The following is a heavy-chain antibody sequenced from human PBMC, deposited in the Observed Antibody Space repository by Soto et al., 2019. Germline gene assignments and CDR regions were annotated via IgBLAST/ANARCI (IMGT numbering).Heavy chain of an antibody. CDR2: ISAYNGNT. CDR3: ARDPRAVRGVSPNDAFDI. CDR1: GYTFTSYG. Sequence: GASVKVSCKASGYTFTSYGISWVRQAPGQGLEWMGWISAYNGNTNYAQKLQGRVTMTTDTSTSTAYMELRSLRSDDTAVYYCARDPRAVRGVSPNDAFDIWGQGTMVTVSS. V-gene: IGHV1-18*01. D-gene: IGHD3-10*01. J-gene: IGHJ3*02.